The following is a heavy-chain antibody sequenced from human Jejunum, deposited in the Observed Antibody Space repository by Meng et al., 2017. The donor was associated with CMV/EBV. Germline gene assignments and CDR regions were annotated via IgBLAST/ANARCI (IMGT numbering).Heavy chain of an antibody. CDR3: ARDRTSVVVPAALLY. Sequence: FPFSRYPMHGVRQAPGKGLEWVAVISYDGDNKYYADSVKDRFTISRDNSNNTLYLQLDSLRAEDTAVYYCARDRTSVVVPAALLYWGQGTLVTVSS. CDR2: ISYDGDNK. J-gene: IGHJ4*02. D-gene: IGHD2-2*01. V-gene: IGHV3-30-3*01. CDR1: FPFSRYP.